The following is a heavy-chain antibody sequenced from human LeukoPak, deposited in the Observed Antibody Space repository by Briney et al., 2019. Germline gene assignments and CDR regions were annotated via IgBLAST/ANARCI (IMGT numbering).Heavy chain of an antibody. J-gene: IGHJ4*02. CDR3: AKDRGITMIVVVITHFDY. V-gene: IGHV3-33*06. CDR1: GFTFSTYG. CDR2: IWYDGSNK. Sequence: HTGGSLRLSCAASGFTFSTYGMHWVRQAPGKGLEWLTDIWYDGSNKYYTDSVKGRFTISRDNSKNTLYLQMNSLRAEDTAVYYCAKDRGITMIVVVITHFDYWGQGTLVTVSS. D-gene: IGHD3-22*01.